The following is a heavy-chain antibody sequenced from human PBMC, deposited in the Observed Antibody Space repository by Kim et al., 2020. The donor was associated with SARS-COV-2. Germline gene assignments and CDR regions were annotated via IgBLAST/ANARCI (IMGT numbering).Heavy chain of an antibody. V-gene: IGHV3-20*01. CDR3: ARSNSGSYVYYFDY. CDR1: GFTFDDYG. CDR2: INWNGGST. Sequence: GGSLRLSCAASGFTFDDYGMSWVRQAPGKGLEWVSGINWNGGSTGYADSVKGRFTISRDNAKNSLYLQMNSLRAEDTALYHCARSNSGSYVYYFDYWGQGTLVTVSS. J-gene: IGHJ4*02. D-gene: IGHD1-26*01.